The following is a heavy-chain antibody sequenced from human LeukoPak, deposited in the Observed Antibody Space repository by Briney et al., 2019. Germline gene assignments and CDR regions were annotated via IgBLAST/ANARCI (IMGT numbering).Heavy chain of an antibody. CDR2: ISGNSGSI. CDR3: AKAAGGWYYPVDY. J-gene: IGHJ4*02. V-gene: IGHV3-9*01. D-gene: IGHD6-19*01. Sequence: GRSLRLSCAASGFTFDGYVMPWVRQAPEKGLEWVSGISGNSGSIGYADSVKDRFSISRDNAKNSLYLQMNSLRADDTAFYYCAKAAGGWYYPVDYWGQGTLVTVSS. CDR1: GFTFDGYV.